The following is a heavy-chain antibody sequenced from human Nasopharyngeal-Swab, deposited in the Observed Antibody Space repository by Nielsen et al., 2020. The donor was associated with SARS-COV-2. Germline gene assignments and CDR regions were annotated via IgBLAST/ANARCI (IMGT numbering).Heavy chain of an antibody. CDR2: IYHGGNT. D-gene: IGHD6-25*01. V-gene: IGHV4-4*02. J-gene: IGHJ6*03. CDR3: ARAQRGLAATIFYDYMDV. Sequence: SETPSLTCDVSGGSIRSSNWWTWVRQPPGKGLEWIGEIYHGGNTNYNPSLKSRVSISVDKSKNQFSLKLTSVTATDTAVYYCARAQRGLAATIFYDYMDVWGKGTTVTVSS. CDR1: GGSIRSSNW.